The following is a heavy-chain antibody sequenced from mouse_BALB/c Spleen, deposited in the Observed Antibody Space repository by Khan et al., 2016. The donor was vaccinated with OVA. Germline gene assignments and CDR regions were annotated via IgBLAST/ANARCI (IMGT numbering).Heavy chain of an antibody. V-gene: IGHV1-4*01. Sequence: QVQLKQSGAEVARPGASVKMSCKASGYTFISNTMHWVKQRPGQGLEWIGYINPRTSYTSYNQKFKDKATLTADKSSSTAYIQLSSLTSEDSAVYYCARRTTGCALDYWGQGTSVTVSS. D-gene: IGHD2-14*01. CDR2: INPRTSYT. J-gene: IGHJ4*01. CDR1: GYTFISNT. CDR3: ARRTTGCALDY.